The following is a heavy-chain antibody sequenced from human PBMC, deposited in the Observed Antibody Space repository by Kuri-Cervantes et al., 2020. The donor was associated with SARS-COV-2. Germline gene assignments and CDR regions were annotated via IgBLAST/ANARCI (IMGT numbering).Heavy chain of an antibody. CDR1: GFTFSSYS. CDR2: ISSSSSYI. CDR3: ASQGAVY. V-gene: IGHV3-21*01. J-gene: IGHJ4*02. D-gene: IGHD1-26*01. Sequence: GESLKISCAASGFTFSSYSMNWARQAPGKGLEWVSSISSSSSYIYYADSVKGRFTISRDNAKNSLYLQMNSLRAEDTAVYYCASQGAVYWGQGTLVTVSS.